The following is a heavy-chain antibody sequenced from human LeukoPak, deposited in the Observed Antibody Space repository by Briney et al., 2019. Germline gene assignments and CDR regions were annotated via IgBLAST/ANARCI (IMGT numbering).Heavy chain of an antibody. Sequence: PGGSLRLSCAASGFTFSSYAMSWVRQAPGKGLEWVSAISGSGGSTYYADSVKGRFTISRDNSKNTLYLQMNSLRAEDTAVYYCAKDPLTRELLWFGEFTEPRNSDIYNVDYWGQGTLVTVSS. CDR1: GFTFSSYA. CDR3: AKDPLTRELLWFGEFTEPRNSDIYNVDY. J-gene: IGHJ4*02. D-gene: IGHD3-10*01. V-gene: IGHV3-23*01. CDR2: ISGSGGST.